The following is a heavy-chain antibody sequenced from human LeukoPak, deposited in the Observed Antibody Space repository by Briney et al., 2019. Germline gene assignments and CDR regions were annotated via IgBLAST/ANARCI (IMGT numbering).Heavy chain of an antibody. V-gene: IGHV4-59*08. CDR1: GGSISGYY. J-gene: IGHJ3*02. Sequence: SETLSLTCTVSGGSISGYYWSWIRQPPGKGLEWIGYIYYSGSTNYNPSLKSRVTTSVDTSKNQFSLKLTSVTAADTAVYYCARPGITATGNAFDIWGQGTMVTVSS. CDR2: IYYSGST. CDR3: ARPGITATGNAFDI. D-gene: IGHD6-13*01.